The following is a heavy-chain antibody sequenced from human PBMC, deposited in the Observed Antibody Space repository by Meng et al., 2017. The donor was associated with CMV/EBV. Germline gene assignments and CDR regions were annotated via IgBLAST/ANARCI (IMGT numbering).Heavy chain of an antibody. Sequence: ASVKVSCKASGYTFTGYYMHWVRQAPGQGLEWMGWINPNSGGTNYAQKFQGRVTMTRDTSISTAYMELSRLRSDDTAVYYCARGGGRYCSSTSCYYGMDVWGQGTTVTVSS. CDR1: GYTFTGYY. CDR2: INPNSGGT. D-gene: IGHD2-2*01. J-gene: IGHJ6*02. V-gene: IGHV1-2*02. CDR3: ARGGGRYCSSTSCYYGMDV.